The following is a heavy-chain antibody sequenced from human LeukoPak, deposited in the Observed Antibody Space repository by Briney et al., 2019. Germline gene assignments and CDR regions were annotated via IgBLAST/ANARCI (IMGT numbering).Heavy chain of an antibody. CDR2: ISSSSSYI. V-gene: IGHV3-21*01. D-gene: IGHD3-3*01. CDR1: GFTFSSYS. J-gene: IGHJ4*02. Sequence: GGSLRLSCAASGFTFSSYSMNWVPQAPGKGLEWVSSISSSSSYIYYADSVKGRFTISRDNAKNSLYLQMNSLRAEDTAVYYCARGFFDYDFWSGYEWWGQGTLVTVSS. CDR3: ARGFFDYDFWSGYEW.